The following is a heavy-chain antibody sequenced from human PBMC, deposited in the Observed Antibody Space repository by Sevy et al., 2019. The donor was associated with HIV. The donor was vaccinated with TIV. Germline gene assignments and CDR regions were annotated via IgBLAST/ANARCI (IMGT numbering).Heavy chain of an antibody. V-gene: IGHV3-15*01. D-gene: IGHD3-22*01. CDR1: GFTFSNAW. J-gene: IGHJ6*02. Sequence: GGSLRLSCAASGFTFSNAWMSWVRQAQGKGLEWVGRIKSKTDGGTTDYAAPVKGRFTISRDDSKNTLYLQMNSLKTEDTAVYYCTTDGGDLYYYDSSGLYYYGMDVWGQGTTVTVSS. CDR3: TTDGGDLYYYDSSGLYYYGMDV. CDR2: IKSKTDGGTT.